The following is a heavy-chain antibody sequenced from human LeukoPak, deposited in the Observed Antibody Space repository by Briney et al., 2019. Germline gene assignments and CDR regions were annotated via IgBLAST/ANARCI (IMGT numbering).Heavy chain of an antibody. J-gene: IGHJ4*02. V-gene: IGHV4-39*01. CDR3: ARCHYDSSGSPDY. CDR1: GGSISSYY. D-gene: IGHD3-22*01. CDR2: IYYSGST. Sequence: SETLSLTCTVSGGSISSYYWGWIRQPPGKGLEWIGSIYYSGSTYYNPSLKSRVTISVDTSKNQFSLKLSSVTAADTAVYYCARCHYDSSGSPDYWGQGTLVTVSS.